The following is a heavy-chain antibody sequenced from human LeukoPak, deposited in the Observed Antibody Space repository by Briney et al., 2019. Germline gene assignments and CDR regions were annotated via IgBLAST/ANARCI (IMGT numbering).Heavy chain of an antibody. Sequence: PGGSLRLSCAASGFTFSSYWMSWVRQAPGKGLEWVANIKQDGSEKYYVDSLKGRFTISRDNAKNSLYLQMNSLRAEDTAVYYCAREDRIAATYYYYYYMDVWGKGTTVTVSS. V-gene: IGHV3-7*01. CDR3: AREDRIAATYYYYYYMDV. D-gene: IGHD6-6*01. CDR1: GFTFSSYW. J-gene: IGHJ6*03. CDR2: IKQDGSEK.